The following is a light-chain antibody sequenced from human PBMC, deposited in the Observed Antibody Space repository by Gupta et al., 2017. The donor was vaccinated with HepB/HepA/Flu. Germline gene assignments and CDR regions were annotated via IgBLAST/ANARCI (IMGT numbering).Light chain of an antibody. J-gene: IGLJ1*01. CDR1: SSDVGGYNY. CDR3: SSHAGSKTV. Sequence: QSALTQPPSASGSPGQSGTISCTGTSSDVGGYNYVSWHQQHPGKAPKVMIYEVSKRPSGVPDRFSGSKSGNTASLTVSGLQAEDEADYYCSSHAGSKTVIGTGTQVTVL. CDR2: EVS. V-gene: IGLV2-8*01.